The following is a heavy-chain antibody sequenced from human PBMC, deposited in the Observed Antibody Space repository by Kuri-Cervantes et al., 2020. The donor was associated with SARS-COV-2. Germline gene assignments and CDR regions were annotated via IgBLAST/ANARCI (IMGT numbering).Heavy chain of an antibody. Sequence: GESLKISCAASGFTFSSYVMHWVRQAPGKGLEWVAVISYDGSNKYYADSVKGRFTISRDNSKNSLYLQMNSLRAEDTAVYYCARDHNDFWSGYYPLDYWGQGALVTVSS. V-gene: IGHV3-30-3*01. CDR2: ISYDGSNK. J-gene: IGHJ4*02. CDR3: ARDHNDFWSGYYPLDY. D-gene: IGHD3-3*01. CDR1: GFTFSSYV.